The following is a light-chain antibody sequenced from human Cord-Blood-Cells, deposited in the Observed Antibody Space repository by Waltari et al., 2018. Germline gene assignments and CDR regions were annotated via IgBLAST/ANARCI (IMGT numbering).Light chain of an antibody. CDR2: DAS. Sequence: EILLTQSPATLSLSPGDRATLSCRASQSVSSYLAWYQQKPGQAPRLLIYDASNRATGIPARFSGSGSGTDFTLTISSLEPEDFAVYYCQQRSNWRALTFGGGTKVEIK. V-gene: IGKV3-11*01. CDR3: QQRSNWRALT. J-gene: IGKJ4*01. CDR1: QSVSSY.